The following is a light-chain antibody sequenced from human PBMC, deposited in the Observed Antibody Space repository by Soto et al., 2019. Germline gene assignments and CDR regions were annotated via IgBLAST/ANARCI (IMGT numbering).Light chain of an antibody. Sequence: DIPMTQSPSSLSASVGARVTITCQASQDISNYLNWYQQKPGKAPKLLIYDASNLETGVPSRFSGSGSGTDFTFTISSLQPEDNATYYCQQYDNRSITFGQGTRLEIK. V-gene: IGKV1-33*01. CDR3: QQYDNRSIT. CDR2: DAS. J-gene: IGKJ5*01. CDR1: QDISNY.